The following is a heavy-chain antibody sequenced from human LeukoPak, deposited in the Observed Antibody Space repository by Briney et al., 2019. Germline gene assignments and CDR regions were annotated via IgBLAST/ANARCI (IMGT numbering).Heavy chain of an antibody. CDR3: ARDVGFGELFSDY. CDR1: GFTFSSYE. J-gene: IGHJ4*02. CDR2: ISSGSSYI. V-gene: IGHV3-21*05. Sequence: GGSLRLSCAASGFTFSSYEMNWVRQAPGKGLEWVSYISSGSSYIYYADSVKGRFTISRDNAKNSLYLQMNSLRAEDTAVYYCARDVGFGELFSDYWGQGTLVTVSS. D-gene: IGHD3-10*01.